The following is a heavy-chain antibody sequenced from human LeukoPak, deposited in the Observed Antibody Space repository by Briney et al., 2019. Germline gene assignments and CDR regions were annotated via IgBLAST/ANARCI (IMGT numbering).Heavy chain of an antibody. D-gene: IGHD3-22*01. CDR3: AKRGVVIRVILVGFHKEAYYFDS. Sequence: GSLRLSCAVSGITLSNYGMSWVRQAPGKGLEWVAGISDSGGTTNYADSVKGRFTISRDNPKNTLYLQMDSLRAEDTAVYFCAKRGVVIRVILVGFHKEAYYFDSWGQGALVTVSS. CDR2: ISDSGGTT. J-gene: IGHJ4*02. V-gene: IGHV3-23*01. CDR1: GITLSNYG.